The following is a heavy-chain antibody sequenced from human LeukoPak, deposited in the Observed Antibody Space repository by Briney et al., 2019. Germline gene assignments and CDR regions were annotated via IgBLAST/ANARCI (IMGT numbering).Heavy chain of an antibody. CDR3: ARDVRVRGVVGLFFQFMDV. V-gene: IGHV3-53*04. D-gene: IGHD3-10*01. J-gene: IGHJ6*03. CDR2: IYSGGGT. CDR1: GFTVSNNY. Sequence: PGGSLRLSCSASGFTVSNNYMSWVRQAPGKGLEWVSIIYSGGGTNYADSVKGRFTISRNNSKNTLYLQMSSLRPDDTAVYYCARDVRVRGVVGLFFQFMDVWGKGTTVTVSS.